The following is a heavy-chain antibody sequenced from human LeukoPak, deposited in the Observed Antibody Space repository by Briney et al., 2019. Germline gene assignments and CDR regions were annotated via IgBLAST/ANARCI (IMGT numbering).Heavy chain of an antibody. D-gene: IGHD5-24*01. V-gene: IGHV4-34*01. CDR1: GFTFSSYE. Sequence: GSLRLSCAASGFTFSSYEMNWVRQPPGKGLEWIGEINHSGSTNYNPSLKSRVTISVDTSKNQFSLKLSSVTAADTAVYYCARARWLQLHHDYWGQGTLVTVSS. CDR2: INHSGST. CDR3: ARARWLQLHHDY. J-gene: IGHJ4*02.